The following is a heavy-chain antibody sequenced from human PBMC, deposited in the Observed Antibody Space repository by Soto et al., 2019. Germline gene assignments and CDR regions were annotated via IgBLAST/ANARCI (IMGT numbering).Heavy chain of an antibody. V-gene: IGHV4-31*03. J-gene: IGHJ4*02. CDR1: GGSISSGGYF. CDR2: IYYSGRT. D-gene: IGHD6-13*01. CDR3: ARFAREENPKVGSWYYFDY. Sequence: QVQLQESGPGLVKPSQTLSLTCTVSGGSISSGGYFWSWVRQHPGKGLEWIGNIYYSGRTYYNPYLKSRVTISVDTSKNPFSLKLSSVTAADTAVYYCARFAREENPKVGSWYYFDYWGQGTRVTVSS.